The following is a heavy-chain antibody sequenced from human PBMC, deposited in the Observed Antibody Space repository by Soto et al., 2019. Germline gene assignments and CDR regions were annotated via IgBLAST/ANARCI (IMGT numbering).Heavy chain of an antibody. CDR2: ISWNSGSI. V-gene: IGHV3-9*01. Sequence: SLKISCAASGFTFDDYAMHWVRQAPGKGLEWVSGISWNSGSIGYADSVKGRFTISRDNAKNSLYLQMNSLRAEDTALYYCAKDMITFGGVIVTGLDYWGQGTLVTVSS. J-gene: IGHJ4*02. CDR3: AKDMITFGGVIVTGLDY. CDR1: GFTFDDYA. D-gene: IGHD3-16*02.